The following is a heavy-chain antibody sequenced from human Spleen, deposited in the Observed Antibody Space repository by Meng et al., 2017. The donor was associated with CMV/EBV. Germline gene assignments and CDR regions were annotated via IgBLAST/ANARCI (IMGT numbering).Heavy chain of an antibody. CDR1: GYTFTSYD. D-gene: IGHD1-26*01. CDR3: ARDPGGSYPTNYYYYGMDV. CDR2: IIPILGIA. V-gene: IGHV1-69*10. J-gene: IGHJ6*02. Sequence: SVKVSCKASGYTFTSYDISWVRQATGQGLEWMGGIIPILGIADYAQKFQGRVTITADKSTSTAYMELSSLRSEDTAVYYCARDPGGSYPTNYYYYGMDVWGQGTTVTVSS.